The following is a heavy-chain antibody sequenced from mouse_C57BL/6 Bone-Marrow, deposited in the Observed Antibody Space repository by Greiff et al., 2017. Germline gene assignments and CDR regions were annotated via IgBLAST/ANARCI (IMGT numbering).Heavy chain of an antibody. CDR3: TTLAFFDY. V-gene: IGHV14-4*01. J-gene: IGHJ2*01. Sequence: EVKLQESGAELVRPGASVKLSCTASGFNIKDDYMHWVKQRPEQGLEWIGWIDPGNGDTEYASKFQGKATITADTSSNTAYLQLSSLTSEDTAVYYWTTLAFFDYWGQGTTLTVSS. D-gene: IGHD1-1*01. CDR2: IDPGNGDT. CDR1: GFNIKDDY.